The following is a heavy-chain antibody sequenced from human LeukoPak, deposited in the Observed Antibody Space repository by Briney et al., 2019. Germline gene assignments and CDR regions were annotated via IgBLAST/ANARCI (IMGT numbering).Heavy chain of an antibody. CDR3: ARGDYSNYMLYYYYYYMDV. J-gene: IGHJ6*03. Sequence: ASVKVSCKASGYTFTSYGISWVRQAPGQGLEWMGWISAYNGNTNYAQKLQGRVTMTTDTSTSTAYMELRSLRSEDTAVYYCARGDYSNYMLYYYYYYMDVWGKGTTVTVSS. CDR2: ISAYNGNT. D-gene: IGHD4-11*01. CDR1: GYTFTSYG. V-gene: IGHV1-18*01.